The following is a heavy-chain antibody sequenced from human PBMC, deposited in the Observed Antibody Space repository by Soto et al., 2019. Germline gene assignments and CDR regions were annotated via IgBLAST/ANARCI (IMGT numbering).Heavy chain of an antibody. Sequence: SVKVSCKASGGTFSSYAISWVRQAPGQGLEWMGGIIPIFGSANYAQKFQGRVTITADESTSTAYMELSSLRSEDTAVYYCAMYSPEYYDILTGPLRGWFDPWGQGTLVTVSS. D-gene: IGHD3-9*01. V-gene: IGHV1-69*13. J-gene: IGHJ5*02. CDR2: IIPIFGSA. CDR1: GGTFSSYA. CDR3: AMYSPEYYDILTGPLRGWFDP.